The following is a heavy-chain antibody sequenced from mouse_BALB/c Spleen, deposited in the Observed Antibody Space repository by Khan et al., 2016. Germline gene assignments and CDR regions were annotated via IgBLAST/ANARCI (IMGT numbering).Heavy chain of an antibody. CDR1: GFNIKDTY. CDR3: ASTSYGYSGALDY. J-gene: IGHJ4*01. V-gene: IGHV14-3*02. Sequence: EVQLQESGAELVKPGASVKLSCTASGFNIKDTYMHWVKQRPEQGLEWIGRIDPANDNTKYDPKFQGKATITADTSSNTAYLQLSSLTSEDTAVYSCASTSYGYSGALDYWGQGTSVPVSS. D-gene: IGHD2-2*01. CDR2: IDPANDNT.